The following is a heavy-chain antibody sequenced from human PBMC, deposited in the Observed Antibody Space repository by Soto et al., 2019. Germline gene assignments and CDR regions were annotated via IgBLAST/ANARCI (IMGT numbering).Heavy chain of an antibody. V-gene: IGHV1-69*08. CDR3: AREDCSRTSCYYYFDY. D-gene: IGHD2-2*01. CDR2: IIPILGIA. J-gene: IGHJ4*02. Sequence: QVQLVQSGAEVKKPGSSVKVSCKASGGTFSSYTINWVRQAPGQGLEWMGRIIPILGIANYAQKFQDRVTITADKSTSTAYMELRSLRSEDTAVYYCAREDCSRTSCYYYFDYWGQGTLVTVSS. CDR1: GGTFSSYT.